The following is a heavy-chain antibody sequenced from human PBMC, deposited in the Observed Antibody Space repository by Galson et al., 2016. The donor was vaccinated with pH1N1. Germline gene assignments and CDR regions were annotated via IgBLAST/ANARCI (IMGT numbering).Heavy chain of an antibody. V-gene: IGHV4-38-2*01. CDR2: IYHNGDT. CDR1: AYLISSCCY. Sequence: LSLTCDVSAYLISSCCYWGWIRQPPGKGLEWIGSIYHNGDTNRSPSLKSRLTISVDTSKNQFSLKLSSETAAETAVYYCARHEMLSGGSCSSFDYWGQGTLVTVSS. D-gene: IGHD2-15*01. CDR3: ARHEMLSGGSCSSFDY. J-gene: IGHJ4*02.